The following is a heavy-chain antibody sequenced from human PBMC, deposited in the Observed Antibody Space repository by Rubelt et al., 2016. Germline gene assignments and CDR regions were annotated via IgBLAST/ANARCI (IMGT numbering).Heavy chain of an antibody. J-gene: IGHJ4*02. CDR2: IHYSGST. D-gene: IGHD3-22*01. CDR1: GGSISNYY. V-gene: IGHV4-59*01. Sequence: QVQLQESGPGLVKPSETLSLTCTVSGGSISNYYWSWIRQPPGKGLEWIGYIHYSGSTNCDPSLKSRAPMSVDTSKNRFYLKRISVTAADAAVYYCARASLGTDSSGYYYPNLDSWGQGTLVTVSS. CDR3: ARASLGTDSSGYYYPNLDS.